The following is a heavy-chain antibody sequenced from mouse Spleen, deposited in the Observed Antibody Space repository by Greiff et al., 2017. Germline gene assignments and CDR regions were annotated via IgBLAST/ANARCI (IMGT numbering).Heavy chain of an antibody. CDR1: GYTFSSYW. CDR2: IFPGSGST. V-gene: IGHV1-75*01. D-gene: IGHD1-1*01. Sequence: QVQLQQSGAELMKPGASVKISCKATGYTFSSYWIEWVKQRPGQGLEWIGWIFPGSGSTYYNEKFKGKATLTVDKSSSTAYMLLSSLTSEDSAVYFCARLYYYDGGYRWYAMDYWGQGTSVTVSS. CDR3: ARLYYYDGGYRWYAMDY. J-gene: IGHJ4*01.